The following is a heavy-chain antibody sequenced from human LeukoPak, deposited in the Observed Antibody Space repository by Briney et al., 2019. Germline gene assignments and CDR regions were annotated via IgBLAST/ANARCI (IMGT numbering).Heavy chain of an antibody. CDR1: GFSFASYE. CDR2: ISSDGRVE. Sequence: QPGGSLRLSCAASGFSFASYEMNWVRPAPGKGLEWVCHISSDGRVETYLDSVRGRFTMSRDNAKDLLFLQMSGLRADDTAVYYCARDTLNGPFVISLDYWGQGALVTVSS. V-gene: IGHV3-48*03. J-gene: IGHJ4*02. CDR3: ARDTLNGPFVISLDY. D-gene: IGHD3-9*01.